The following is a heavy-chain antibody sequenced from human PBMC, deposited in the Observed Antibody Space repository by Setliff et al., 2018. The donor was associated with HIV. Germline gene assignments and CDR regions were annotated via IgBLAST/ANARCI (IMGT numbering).Heavy chain of an antibody. D-gene: IGHD6-19*01. Sequence: GSLRLSCTTSGFTFSRYGFHWVRQAPGKGLEWVAVIWYDGSVRYYADSVKGRFTISRDNSKNTLYLQMNNLRNEDTAVYYCTKDFLVSDWSTGYWGQGTLVTVSS. CDR3: TKDFLVSDWSTGY. CDR1: GFTFSRYG. CDR2: IWYDGSVR. J-gene: IGHJ4*02. V-gene: IGHV3-33*03.